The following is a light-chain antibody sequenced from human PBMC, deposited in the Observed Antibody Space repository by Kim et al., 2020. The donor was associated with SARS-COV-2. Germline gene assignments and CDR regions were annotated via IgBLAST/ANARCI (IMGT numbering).Light chain of an antibody. CDR3: QVWDSSSDHRVV. Sequence: GKTARVSWGGSGIGSKSVDRDQQKSGRAPVLVINYDSERPSGIPEGFSGSNSGNTAALTISRVEAGDEADYYCQVWDSSSDHRVVFGGGTQLTVL. CDR2: YDS. CDR1: GIGSKS. J-gene: IGLJ2*01. V-gene: IGLV3-21*04.